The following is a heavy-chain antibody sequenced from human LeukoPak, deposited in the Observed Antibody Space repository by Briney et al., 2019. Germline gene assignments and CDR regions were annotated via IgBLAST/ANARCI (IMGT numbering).Heavy chain of an antibody. J-gene: IGHJ3*02. Sequence: GGSLRLSCAASGFTFSSYWMHWVRQGPGKGLVWVSRINSDGSGTTYADSVKGRFTISRDNAKNTLYLQMNSLRAEDTAVYYCATGNSHAFDIWGQGTMVTVSS. CDR1: GFTFSSYW. V-gene: IGHV3-74*01. CDR3: ATGNSHAFDI. CDR2: INSDGSGT. D-gene: IGHD4-23*01.